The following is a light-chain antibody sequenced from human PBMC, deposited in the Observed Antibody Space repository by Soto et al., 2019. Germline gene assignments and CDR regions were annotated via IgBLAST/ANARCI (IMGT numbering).Light chain of an antibody. CDR1: QTIRSH. Sequence: EIVFTQSPATLSLSPGERATLSCRASQTIRSHLAWYPHKPGQTPRLLIYDASTRETGIPARVTGSGAGPEFTRTISSLEPADFEVDDCQQRSDWTPTFGPGTKVDIK. J-gene: IGKJ3*01. CDR2: DAS. CDR3: QQRSDWTPT. V-gene: IGKV3-11*01.